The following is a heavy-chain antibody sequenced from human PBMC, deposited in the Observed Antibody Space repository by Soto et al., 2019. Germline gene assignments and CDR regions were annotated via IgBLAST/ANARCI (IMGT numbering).Heavy chain of an antibody. Sequence: PGGSLRLSCAASGFTFSSYWMHWVRQAPGKGLVWVSRINSDGSTTTYADSVKGRFTISRDNSKNTLYLLMNSLRTGDTAVYYCARYYDYSGGTSGGMDVWGQGTTVTVSS. CDR1: GFTFSSYW. J-gene: IGHJ6*02. CDR2: INSDGSTT. V-gene: IGHV3-74*01. D-gene: IGHD3-22*01. CDR3: ARYYDYSGGTSGGMDV.